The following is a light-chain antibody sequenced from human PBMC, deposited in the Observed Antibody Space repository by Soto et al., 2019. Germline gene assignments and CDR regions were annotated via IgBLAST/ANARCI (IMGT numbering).Light chain of an antibody. CDR3: QQYNKWPPWT. Sequence: EIVMTQSPATLSVSPGERATLSCRASQSVSSNLAWYQQKRGQAPRLLIYGASTRATGMPARFSGSGSGTEFTLTISSLQSEDFAVYYCQQYNKWPPWTFGQGTKVEIK. CDR2: GAS. J-gene: IGKJ1*01. CDR1: QSVSSN. V-gene: IGKV3-15*01.